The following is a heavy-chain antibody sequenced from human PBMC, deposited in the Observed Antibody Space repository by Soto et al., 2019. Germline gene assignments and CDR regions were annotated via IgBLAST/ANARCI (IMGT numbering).Heavy chain of an antibody. V-gene: IGHV4-59*08. J-gene: IGHJ3*02. CDR3: ARRYGSFFDI. CDR1: GGPSVSYY. D-gene: IGHD3-10*01. Sequence: QVQLQESGPGLLNLPEPLSLTSPVSGGPSVSYYWAWFRQPPGKGLEWIGYIYYSGGTNYNPSLKSRVTISVDTSKNQFSLKLNSVTAADTAVYYCARRYGSFFDIWGQGTMVTVSS. CDR2: IYYSGGT.